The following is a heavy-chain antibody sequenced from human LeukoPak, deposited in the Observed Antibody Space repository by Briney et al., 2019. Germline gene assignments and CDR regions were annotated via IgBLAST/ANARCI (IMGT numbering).Heavy chain of an antibody. CDR3: ARVRTPYGYYGMDV. CDR1: GGSISSGGYY. Sequence: SQTLSLTCTVSGGSISSGGYYWSWIRQHPGKGLEWIGYIYYSGSTYYNPSLKSRVTISVDTSKNQFSLKLSSVTAADTAVYYCARVRTPYGYYGMDVWGQGTTVTVSS. CDR2: IYYSGST. D-gene: IGHD3-10*01. V-gene: IGHV4-31*03. J-gene: IGHJ6*01.